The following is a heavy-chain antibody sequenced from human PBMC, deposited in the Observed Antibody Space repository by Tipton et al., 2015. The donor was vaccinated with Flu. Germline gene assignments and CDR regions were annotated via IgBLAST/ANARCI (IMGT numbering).Heavy chain of an antibody. CDR3: ASPPLLGY. V-gene: IGHV3-48*03. Sequence: SLRLSCAASEFTFSTYEVNWVRQAPGKGLEWVSYISSSGSTIYYADSVKGRFTISRDNAKNSLYLQMNSLRAEDTAVYYCASPPLLGYWGQGTLVTVSS. J-gene: IGHJ4*02. CDR2: ISSSGSTI. CDR1: EFTFSTYE.